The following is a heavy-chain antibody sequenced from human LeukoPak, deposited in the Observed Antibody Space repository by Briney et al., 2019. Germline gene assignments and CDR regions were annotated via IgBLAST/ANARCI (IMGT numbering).Heavy chain of an antibody. J-gene: IGHJ5*02. Sequence: ASVKVSCKASGYTFTSYDINWVRQATGQGLEWMGWMNPNSGNTGYAQKFQGRVTMTRNTSISTAYMELSSLRSEDTAVYYCAMSLGGGYCSSTSCANNWFDPWGQGTLVAVSS. CDR2: MNPNSGNT. CDR1: GYTFTSYD. CDR3: AMSLGGGYCSSTSCANNWFDP. V-gene: IGHV1-8*01. D-gene: IGHD2-2*01.